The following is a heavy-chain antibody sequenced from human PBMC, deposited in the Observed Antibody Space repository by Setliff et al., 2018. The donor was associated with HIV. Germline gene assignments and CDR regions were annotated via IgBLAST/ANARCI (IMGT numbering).Heavy chain of an antibody. J-gene: IGHJ4*02. CDR1: GAPIDRFF. V-gene: IGHV4-59*01. CDR3: ARDLASSYSDF. D-gene: IGHD2-21*01. Sequence: SETLSLTCTVSGAPIDRFFWSWIRQPPGMGLEWIGNVYFSGDATYNPSLKTRVTISIQTSRSQFSLTLRSVTAADTATYYCARDLASSYSDFWGQGALVTVS. CDR2: VYFSGDA.